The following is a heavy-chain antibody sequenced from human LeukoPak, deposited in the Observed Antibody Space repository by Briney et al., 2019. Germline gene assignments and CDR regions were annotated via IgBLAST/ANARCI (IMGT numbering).Heavy chain of an antibody. CDR2: ISSSGSTI. D-gene: IGHD3-22*01. CDR1: GLTFSDYY. Sequence: PGGSLRLSCAASGLTFSDYYMTWIRPAPGKGLEWVAYISSSGSTIYSADSVKGRFTLSRDNAKNSLFLHMNSLRAEDTAIYYCAIQITMIVVVPYFDYWGQGTLVTVSS. V-gene: IGHV3-11*04. J-gene: IGHJ4*02. CDR3: AIQITMIVVVPYFDY.